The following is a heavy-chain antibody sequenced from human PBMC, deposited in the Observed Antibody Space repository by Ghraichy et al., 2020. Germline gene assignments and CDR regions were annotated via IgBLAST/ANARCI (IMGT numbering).Heavy chain of an antibody. J-gene: IGHJ4*02. CDR2: ISSSSSTI. CDR1: GFTFSSYS. V-gene: IGHV3-48*02. Sequence: GGSLRLSCAASGFTFSSYSMNWVRQAPGKGLEWVSYISSSSSTIYYADSVKGRFTISRDNAKNSLYLQMNSLRDEDTAVYYCARDRFGEWELLGDEDLITAVQLDYWGQGTLVTVSS. D-gene: IGHD1-26*01. CDR3: ARDRFGEWELLGDEDLITAVQLDY.